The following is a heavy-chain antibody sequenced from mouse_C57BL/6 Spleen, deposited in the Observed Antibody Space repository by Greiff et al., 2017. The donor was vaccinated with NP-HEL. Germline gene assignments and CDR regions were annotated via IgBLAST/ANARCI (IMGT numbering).Heavy chain of an antibody. CDR2: IDPSDSET. J-gene: IGHJ1*03. CDR1: GYTFTSYW. D-gene: IGHD2-2*01. V-gene: IGHV1-52*01. CDR3: ARPYGYDNWYFDV. Sequence: QVQLQQPGAELVRPGSSVKLSCKASGYTFTSYWMHWVKQRPIQGLEWIGNIDPSDSETHYNQKFKDKATLTVDKSSSTAYMQLSSLTSEDSAVYYCARPYGYDNWYFDVWGTGTTVTVSS.